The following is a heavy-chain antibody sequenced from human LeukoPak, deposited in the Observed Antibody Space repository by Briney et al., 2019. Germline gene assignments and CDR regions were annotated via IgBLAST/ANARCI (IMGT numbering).Heavy chain of an antibody. CDR2: IYHSGST. J-gene: IGHJ6*03. V-gene: IGHV4-38-2*01. Sequence: PSETLSLSCAVSGYSISSGYYWGWIRQPPGKGLEWIGSIYHSGSTYYNPSLKSRVTISADTSKNQFSLKLSSVTAADTAVYYCARGLTYYDFWSGHHPGIYYMDVWGKGTTVTVSS. CDR1: GYSISSGYY. D-gene: IGHD3-3*01. CDR3: ARGLTYYDFWSGHHPGIYYMDV.